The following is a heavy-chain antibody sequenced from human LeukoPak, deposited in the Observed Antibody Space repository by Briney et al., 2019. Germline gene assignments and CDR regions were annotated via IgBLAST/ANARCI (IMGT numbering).Heavy chain of an antibody. V-gene: IGHV1-46*01. Sequence: ASVKVSCKASGYTFTSYYMHWVRQAPGQGLEWMGIINPSGGSTSYAQKFQGRVTMTRDMSTSTVYMELSSLRSEDTAVYYCARGQLRFFEWLPGGYWGQGTLVTVSS. D-gene: IGHD3-3*01. CDR1: GYTFTSYY. J-gene: IGHJ4*02. CDR2: INPSGGST. CDR3: ARGQLRFFEWLPGGY.